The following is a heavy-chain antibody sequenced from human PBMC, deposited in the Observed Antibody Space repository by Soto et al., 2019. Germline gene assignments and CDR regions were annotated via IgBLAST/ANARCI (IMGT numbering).Heavy chain of an antibody. D-gene: IGHD2-2*01. Sequence: EVQLLESGGGLVQPGGSLRLSCAASGFTFSSYAMSWVRQAPGKGLEWVSAISGSGGSTYYGDSVKGRFTISRDNSKITLHLQRNSLSAEDTAVYYCATAQYCSSTSCLFDYWGQGPLVTVSS. CDR3: ATAQYCSSTSCLFDY. J-gene: IGHJ4*02. CDR2: ISGSGGST. CDR1: GFTFSSYA. V-gene: IGHV3-23*01.